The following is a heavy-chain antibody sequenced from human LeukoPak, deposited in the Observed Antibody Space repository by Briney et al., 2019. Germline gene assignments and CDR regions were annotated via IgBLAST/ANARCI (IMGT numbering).Heavy chain of an antibody. CDR3: ARAPNTYYDFWSGYYTGTTYLDY. D-gene: IGHD3-3*01. CDR1: GGSISSYY. Sequence: SETLSLTCTVSGGSISSYYWSWIRQPPGKGLEWIGYIYYSGSTNYNPSLKSRVTISVDTSKNQFSLKLSSVSAADTAVYYCARAPNTYYDFWSGYYTGTTYLDYWGQGTLVTVSS. J-gene: IGHJ4*02. CDR2: IYYSGST. V-gene: IGHV4-59*08.